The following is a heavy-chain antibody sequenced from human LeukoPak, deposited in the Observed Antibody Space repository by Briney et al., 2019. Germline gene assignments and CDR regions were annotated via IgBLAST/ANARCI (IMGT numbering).Heavy chain of an antibody. Sequence: GGSLRLSCAASGFKFNDYSMHWVRQGPGKGLEWVSLINKGGDTTYYADSVKGRFTISRDNSKNSLYLQMNSLTIEDTASYYCTKEVRGSSWTGFDSWGQGTLVTVSS. CDR2: INKGGDTT. CDR1: GFKFNDYS. CDR3: TKEVRGSSWTGFDS. V-gene: IGHV3-43*01. J-gene: IGHJ4*02. D-gene: IGHD6-13*01.